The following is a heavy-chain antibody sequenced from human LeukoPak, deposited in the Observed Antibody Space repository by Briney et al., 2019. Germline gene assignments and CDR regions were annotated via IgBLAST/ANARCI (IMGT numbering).Heavy chain of an antibody. CDR3: TRLHLAGYDY. J-gene: IGHJ4*02. Sequence: GGSLRLSCAASGFTFSGSAIHWVRQASGKGLEWVGRIRSKANNYATAYGASVKGSFTISRDDSRNMAYLQMNSLKTEDTAVYYCTRLHLAGYDYWGQGTLVTVSS. CDR1: GFTFSGSA. CDR2: IRSKANNYAT. V-gene: IGHV3-73*01. D-gene: IGHD3-9*01.